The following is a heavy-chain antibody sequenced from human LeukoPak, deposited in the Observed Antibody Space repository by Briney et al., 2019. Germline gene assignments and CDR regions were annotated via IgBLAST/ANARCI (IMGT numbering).Heavy chain of an antibody. J-gene: IGHJ5*02. Sequence: ASVKVSCKASGYTFTDYALHWVRQVPGQRLEWMGWINAGNGNTKYSQKFQGRVTITRDTSASTAYMELSSPRSEDTAVYYCARRLGHCSGGSCGTGGWFDPWGQGTLVTVSS. CDR2: INAGNGNT. CDR3: ARRLGHCSGGSCGTGGWFDP. CDR1: GYTFTDYA. V-gene: IGHV1-3*01. D-gene: IGHD2-15*01.